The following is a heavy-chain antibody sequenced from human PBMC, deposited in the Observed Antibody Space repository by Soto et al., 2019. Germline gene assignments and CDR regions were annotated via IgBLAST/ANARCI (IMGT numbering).Heavy chain of an antibody. D-gene: IGHD3-10*01. CDR1: GFTFNDHY. CDR3: ARDSTGSGLDYGMDV. Sequence: QVQLVESGGGLVKPGGSLRLSCAASGFTFNDHYMTWIRQAPGKGLEWVSFISSDSIYTNSADSVKGRFTISRDNAKNLLYLQMSSLRVEHTAVYYCARDSTGSGLDYGMDVWGQRTTVAVSS. V-gene: IGHV3-11*06. J-gene: IGHJ6*02. CDR2: ISSDSIYT.